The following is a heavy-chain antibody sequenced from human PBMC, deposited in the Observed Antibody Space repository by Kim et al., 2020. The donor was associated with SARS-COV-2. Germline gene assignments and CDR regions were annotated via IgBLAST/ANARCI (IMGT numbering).Heavy chain of an antibody. D-gene: IGHD6-19*01. CDR3: ARGVSSAWTLRAWFDP. J-gene: IGHJ5*02. Sequence: SETLSLTCAVSGGSISSSSWWSWVRQFPGKGLEWFGEIDHSGSTNYNASLKSRFTISVDKSKNQFSLKLRSVTAADTAVYYCARGVSSAWTLRAWFDPWGQGTMVTVSS. CDR1: GGSISSSSW. CDR2: IDHSGST. V-gene: IGHV4-4*02.